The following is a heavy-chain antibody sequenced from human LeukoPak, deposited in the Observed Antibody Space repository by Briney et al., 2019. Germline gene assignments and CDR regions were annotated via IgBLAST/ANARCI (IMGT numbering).Heavy chain of an antibody. CDR3: ARVYSSGWYPDY. J-gene: IGHJ4*02. CDR2: IIPILGIA. CDR1: GGTFSNYG. D-gene: IGHD6-19*01. V-gene: IGHV1-69*04. Sequence: SVKVSCKVSGGTFSNYGLSWVRQAPGQGLEWMGRIIPILGIANYAQKFQGRVTITADKSTSTAYMELSSLRSEDTAVYYCARVYSSGWYPDYWGQGTLVTVSS.